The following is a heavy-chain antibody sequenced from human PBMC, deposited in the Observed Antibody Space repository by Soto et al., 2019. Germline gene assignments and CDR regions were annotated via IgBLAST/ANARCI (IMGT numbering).Heavy chain of an antibody. Sequence: EVQLVESGGGLVQPGGSLRLSCTASGFTVSTNYMHWVRQAPGKGLEWVSVIQNSGNTYYADSVKGRFTISRHNSNNMVFLQMNSLRPEDTAVYYCTRGGALYIWGQGTVVTVSS. CDR1: GFTVSTNY. CDR3: TRGGALYI. V-gene: IGHV3-53*04. J-gene: IGHJ3*02. CDR2: IQNSGNT.